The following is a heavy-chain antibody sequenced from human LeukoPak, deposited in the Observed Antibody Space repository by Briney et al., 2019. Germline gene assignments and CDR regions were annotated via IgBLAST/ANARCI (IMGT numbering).Heavy chain of an antibody. J-gene: IGHJ4*02. CDR2: ISSSSSSI. CDR1: GFTFSSYS. D-gene: IGHD1-26*01. V-gene: IGHV3-48*02. CDR3: ARGYSGSYYPFDY. Sequence: PGGSLRLSCAASGFTFSSYSINWVRQAPGKGLEWVSYISSSSSSIYYADSVKGRFTISRDNAKNSLYLQMNSLRDEDTAVYYCARGYSGSYYPFDYWGQGTLVTVSS.